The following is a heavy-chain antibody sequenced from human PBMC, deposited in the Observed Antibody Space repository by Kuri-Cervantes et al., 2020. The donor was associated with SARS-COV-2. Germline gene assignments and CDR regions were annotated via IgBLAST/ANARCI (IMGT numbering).Heavy chain of an antibody. Sequence: GESLKISCAASGFTFSNYAMSWVRQAPGKGLEWVSAISGSGGSTYYADSVKGRFTISRDNSKNTLYLQMNSLRAEDTAVYYCAKDYRNSSSWYPPYYFDYWGQGTLVTVSS. D-gene: IGHD6-13*01. J-gene: IGHJ4*02. CDR2: ISGSGGST. V-gene: IGHV3-23*01. CDR1: GFTFSNYA. CDR3: AKDYRNSSSWYPPYYFDY.